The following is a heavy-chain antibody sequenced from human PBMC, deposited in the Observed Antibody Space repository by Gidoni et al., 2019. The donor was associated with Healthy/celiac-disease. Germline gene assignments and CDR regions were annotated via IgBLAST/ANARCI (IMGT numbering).Heavy chain of an antibody. D-gene: IGHD2-2*01. CDR2: IRSKAYDGTT. J-gene: IGHJ6*02. CDR3: TRERGIFCSSFSCYPATPYYGMDV. Sequence: EVQLVESGGGLVKPGRSLRLSCTAFGSTFGDYAMSWFRQAQGKGLEWVGFIRSKAYDGTTEYAASVKGRFTISKEDSKSFAYLQMNSLKAEYTAVYYCTRERGIFCSSFSCYPATPYYGMDVWGQGTTVTVSS. CDR1: GSTFGDYA. V-gene: IGHV3-49*05.